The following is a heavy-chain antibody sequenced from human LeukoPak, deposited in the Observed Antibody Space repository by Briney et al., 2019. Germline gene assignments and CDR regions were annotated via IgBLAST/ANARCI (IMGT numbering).Heavy chain of an antibody. V-gene: IGHV3-74*01. CDR3: ARGGYSHGFDI. Sequence: GGSLRLSCEAYGFTFTAFWMHWVRQAPGKGLMWVSRINNDGSDAIYADSVKGRFTISRDNAQNTLYLQMNSLRDEDTAVYYCARGGYSHGFDIWGQGTMVTVSS. J-gene: IGHJ3*02. CDR1: GFTFTAFW. CDR2: INNDGSDA. D-gene: IGHD5-18*01.